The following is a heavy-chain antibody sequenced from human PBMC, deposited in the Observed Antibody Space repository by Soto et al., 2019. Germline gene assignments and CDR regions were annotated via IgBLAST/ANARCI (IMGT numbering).Heavy chain of an antibody. J-gene: IGHJ4*02. CDR1: GYTFTSYY. CDR2: INPSGGST. Sequence: ASVKVSWKASGYTFTSYYMHWVRQAPGQGLEWMGIINPSGGSTSYAQKFQGRVTMTRDTSTSTVYMELSSLRSEDTAVYYCARSRRVPATAIRAWAFDYWGQGTLVTVSS. CDR3: ARSRRVPATAIRAWAFDY. D-gene: IGHD2-2*01. V-gene: IGHV1-46*01.